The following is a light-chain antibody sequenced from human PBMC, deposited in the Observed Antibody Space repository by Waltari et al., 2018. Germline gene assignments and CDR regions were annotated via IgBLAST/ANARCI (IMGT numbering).Light chain of an antibody. Sequence: QSVLTQPPSASGTPGQRVSISCSGSSSNVGSHCANWYQQLPGTAPKLLIYSNNQRPSGVPDRFSGSKSGTSASLAISGLQSEDEADYYCAAWDDSLNGYVFGTGTKVTVL. CDR3: AAWDDSLNGYV. J-gene: IGLJ1*01. CDR1: SSNVGSHC. V-gene: IGLV1-44*01. CDR2: SNN.